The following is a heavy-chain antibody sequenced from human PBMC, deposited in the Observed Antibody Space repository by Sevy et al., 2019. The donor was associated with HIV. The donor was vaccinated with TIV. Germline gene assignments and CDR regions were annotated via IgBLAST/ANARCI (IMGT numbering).Heavy chain of an antibody. V-gene: IGHV4-59*12. J-gene: IGHJ5*02. Sequence: SETLSLTCTVSGGSISAYYWSWLRQPPGKGLEYIGDIYYTGSTYSNPSLKSRVTISVDTSKNQFSRNLGSVTAVGTAVYYCARAPPVRSGDDSLNWLDPWGQGILVTVSS. CDR2: IYYTGST. CDR1: GGSISAYY. CDR3: ARAPPVRSGDDSLNWLDP. D-gene: IGHD5-12*01.